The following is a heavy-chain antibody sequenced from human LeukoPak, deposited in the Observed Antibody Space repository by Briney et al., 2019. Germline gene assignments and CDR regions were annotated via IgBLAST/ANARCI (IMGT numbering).Heavy chain of an antibody. CDR2: IYYSGST. CDR1: GGSISSGGYY. J-gene: IGHJ4*02. Sequence: SQTLSLICTVSGGSISSGGYYWSWIRQHPGKGLEWIGYIYYSGSTYYNPSLKSRVTISVDTSKNQFSLKLSSVTAADTAVYYCARGRPHYDILTGYYPTNYFDYWGQGTLVTVSS. CDR3: ARGRPHYDILTGYYPTNYFDY. V-gene: IGHV4-31*03. D-gene: IGHD3-9*01.